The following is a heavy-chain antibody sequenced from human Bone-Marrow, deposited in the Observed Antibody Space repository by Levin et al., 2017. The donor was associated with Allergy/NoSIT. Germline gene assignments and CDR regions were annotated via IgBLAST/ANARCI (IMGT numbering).Heavy chain of an antibody. D-gene: IGHD2-15*01. CDR2: ISYTGGT. V-gene: IGHV4-59*01. CDR1: GGSISTSY. Sequence: SQTLSLTCTVSGGSISTSYWSWIRQPPGKGLEWIGYISYTGGTNYNPSLKSRVTISVDTSKTQFSLKLSSVTAADSAVYYCATLGVVAPTGFDYWGQGTLVTVSS. J-gene: IGHJ4*02. CDR3: ATLGVVAPTGFDY.